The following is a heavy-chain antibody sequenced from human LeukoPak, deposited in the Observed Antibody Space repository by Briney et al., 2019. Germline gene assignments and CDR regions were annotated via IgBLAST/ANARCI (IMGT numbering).Heavy chain of an antibody. Sequence: GGSLRLSCAASGFPFSGYAIHWVRQTPGKGLEWVAVISHDGTNKYYADSVKGRSTISRDNSKNTLYLQMNSLRTEDTAVYYCARHRGPSLHSSGYFDYWGQGTLVTVSS. CDR3: ARHRGPSLHSSGYFDY. CDR2: ISHDGTNK. CDR1: GFPFSGYA. J-gene: IGHJ4*02. V-gene: IGHV3-30-3*01. D-gene: IGHD3-22*01.